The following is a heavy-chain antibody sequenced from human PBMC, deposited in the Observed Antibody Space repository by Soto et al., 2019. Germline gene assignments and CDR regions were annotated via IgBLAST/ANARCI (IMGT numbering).Heavy chain of an antibody. J-gene: IGHJ4*02. CDR1: GFTFTNYA. V-gene: IGHV3-23*01. CDR3: AKDPGYCSFGRCSRADY. CDR2: ISGSGDGT. D-gene: IGHD2-15*01. Sequence: EVQLLESGGGLIQPGGSLRLSCAASGFTFTNYAMSWVRQAPGKGLEWVSVISGSGDGTYYADSVKGRFTISRDNSKNTLYLHMNSLKLEDTAVYYCAKDPGYCSFGRCSRADYWAQGTLVTVSS.